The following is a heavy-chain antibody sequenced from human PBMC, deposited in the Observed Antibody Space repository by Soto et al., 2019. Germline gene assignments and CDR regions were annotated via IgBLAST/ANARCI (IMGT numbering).Heavy chain of an antibody. Sequence: QVQLVQSGAEVKKPGSSVKVSCKASGGTFSSYTISWVRQDPGQGLEWMGRVIPILGIANYAQKFQGRVTITADKATSTAYMELSSLRSEDTAVYYCASGHCSSTSCYYYYYMDVWGKGTTVTVSS. CDR1: GGTFSSYT. D-gene: IGHD2-2*01. CDR3: ASGHCSSTSCYYYYYMDV. CDR2: VIPILGIA. V-gene: IGHV1-69*02. J-gene: IGHJ6*03.